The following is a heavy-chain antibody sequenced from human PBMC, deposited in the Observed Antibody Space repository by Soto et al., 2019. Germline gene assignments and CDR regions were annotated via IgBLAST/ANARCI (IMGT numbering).Heavy chain of an antibody. CDR1: GFAFDDYV. CDR3: ARDQGGQSGNFIFDH. Sequence: PGGSLRLSCAASGFAFDDYVMHWVRQPPGRGLEWVSGITWNGGTIRYVDSVKGRFTISRDNSKNTLFLQMNSLRADDTAVYYCARDQGGQSGNFIFDHWGQGALVTVSS. V-gene: IGHV3-9*01. D-gene: IGHD1-26*01. CDR2: ITWNGGTI. J-gene: IGHJ4*02.